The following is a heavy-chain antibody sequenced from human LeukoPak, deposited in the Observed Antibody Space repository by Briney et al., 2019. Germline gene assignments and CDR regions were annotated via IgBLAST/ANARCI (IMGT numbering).Heavy chain of an antibody. Sequence: GGSLRLSCAASGFTFSTYEMIWVRQAPGKGLEWVSYISSSGSAIFYADSVKGRFTISRDNAKNSLYMQMNSLRSEDAAVYYCARVFRGSSPPTRGYWGQGTLVTVSS. CDR2: ISSSGSAI. D-gene: IGHD1-26*01. V-gene: IGHV3-48*03. CDR3: ARVFRGSSPPTRGY. J-gene: IGHJ4*02. CDR1: GFTFSTYE.